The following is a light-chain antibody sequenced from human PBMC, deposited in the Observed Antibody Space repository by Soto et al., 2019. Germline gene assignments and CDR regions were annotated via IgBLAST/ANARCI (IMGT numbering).Light chain of an antibody. Sequence: EIVWTQSPATLSLSPGERATLSCRASQSVGSYLAWYQQKPGQAPRLLIYDASNRATGIPARFSGSGSGTDFTLTISSLEPEDFAVYYCQQRGNWPLTFGQGTRLEIK. CDR2: DAS. CDR3: QQRGNWPLT. CDR1: QSVGSY. J-gene: IGKJ5*01. V-gene: IGKV3-11*01.